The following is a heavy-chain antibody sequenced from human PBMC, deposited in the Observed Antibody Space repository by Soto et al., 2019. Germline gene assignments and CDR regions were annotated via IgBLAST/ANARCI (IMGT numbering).Heavy chain of an antibody. V-gene: IGHV4-59*01. Sequence: SETLSLTCAVSGGSISSYYWSWIRQPPGKGLEWIGYIYYSGSTNYNPSLKSRVTISVDTSKNQFSLKLSSVTAADTAVYYCARDSRNYDILTGFYYYYMDVWGKGTTVTVSS. CDR1: GGSISSYY. CDR2: IYYSGST. D-gene: IGHD3-9*01. J-gene: IGHJ6*03. CDR3: ARDSRNYDILTGFYYYYMDV.